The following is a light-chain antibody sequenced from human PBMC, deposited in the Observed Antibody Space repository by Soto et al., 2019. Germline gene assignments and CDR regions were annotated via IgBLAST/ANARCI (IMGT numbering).Light chain of an antibody. J-gene: IGKJ1*01. V-gene: IGKV3-20*01. CDR1: LSVSNNY. Sequence: IVVTQSPGTLSWSAGERSTLSCRASLSVSNNYLAWYQQKPGQAPRLLIYGASNRATGIPDRFSGSGSATDFTLTISRLEHEDFAVYYWQQYGSSGTFGQGTKVDIK. CDR2: GAS. CDR3: QQYGSSGT.